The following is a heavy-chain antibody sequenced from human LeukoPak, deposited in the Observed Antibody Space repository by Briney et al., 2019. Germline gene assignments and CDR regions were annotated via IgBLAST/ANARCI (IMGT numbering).Heavy chain of an antibody. CDR1: GFTFSTYW. Sequence: GGSLRLSCAATGFTFSTYWMSWVRQAPGTGLEWVASIKQDGSEKSYVDSVKGRFTISRDNAKNSLYLQMNSLRAEDTAVYYCARGGYQLLWYWGQGTLVTVSS. CDR2: IKQDGSEK. V-gene: IGHV3-7*04. D-gene: IGHD2-2*01. CDR3: ARGGYQLLWY. J-gene: IGHJ4*02.